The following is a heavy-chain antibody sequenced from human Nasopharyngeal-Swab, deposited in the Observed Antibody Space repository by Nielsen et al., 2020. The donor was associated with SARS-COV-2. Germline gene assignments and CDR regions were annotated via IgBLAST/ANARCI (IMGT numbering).Heavy chain of an antibody. V-gene: IGHV4-39*01. CDR2: IYYSGST. J-gene: IGHJ3*02. D-gene: IGHD6-19*01. CDR3: ARLTVSSSGISSGAFDI. CDR1: GGSISSSSYY. Sequence: SETLSLTCTVSGGSISSSSYYWGWIRQPPGKGLEWIGSIYYSGSTYYNPSLKSRVTISVDTSKNQYSLKLSSVTAADTAVYYCARLTVSSSGISSGAFDIWDQGTMVTVSS.